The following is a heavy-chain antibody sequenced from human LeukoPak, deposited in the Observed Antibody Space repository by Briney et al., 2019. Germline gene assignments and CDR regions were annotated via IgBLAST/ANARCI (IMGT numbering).Heavy chain of an antibody. D-gene: IGHD1-1*01. V-gene: IGHV4-59*08. Sequence: PGGSLRLSCAASGFTFSSYAMSWIRQPPGKGLEWIGYIYYSGSTNYSPSLKSRVTISVDTSKNQFSLKLSSVTAADTAVYYCARHQGTTRYGIDVWGQGTTVTVSS. CDR1: GFTFSSYA. CDR2: IYYSGST. CDR3: ARHQGTTRYGIDV. J-gene: IGHJ6*02.